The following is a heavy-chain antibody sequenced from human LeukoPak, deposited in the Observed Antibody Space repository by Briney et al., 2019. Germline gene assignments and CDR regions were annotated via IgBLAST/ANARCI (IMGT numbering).Heavy chain of an antibody. CDR1: GXXLSTSGVA. D-gene: IGHD2/OR15-2a*01. CDR2: IXWDGDK. CDR3: TRSLRSPDCGNSRCYYFDS. J-gene: IGHJ4*02. V-gene: IGHV2-5*02. Sequence: TLTCXFAGXXLSTSGVAVGWXRXAPEXRLDWLAIIXWDGDKRYITSRKNRHTIMQETSKNQVDLTMTDIDPLDTATYFCTRSLRSPDCGNSRCYYFDSWGQGTLVTVSS.